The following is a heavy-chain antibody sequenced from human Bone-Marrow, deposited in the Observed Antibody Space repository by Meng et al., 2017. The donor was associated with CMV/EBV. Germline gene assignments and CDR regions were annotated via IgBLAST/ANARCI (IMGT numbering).Heavy chain of an antibody. CDR1: GGSIISYY. Sequence: SETLSLTCTVSGGSIISYYWSWIRQPPGKGLNWITSMYHTGNTYYNPSLRSPVPISVDTSKNQFSLRLSSVNAADTAVYYCARESGGVPAAYDDWGRGTLVTVSS. CDR2: MYHTGNT. CDR3: ARESGGVPAAYDD. V-gene: IGHV4-38-2*02. J-gene: IGHJ4*02. D-gene: IGHD2-2*01.